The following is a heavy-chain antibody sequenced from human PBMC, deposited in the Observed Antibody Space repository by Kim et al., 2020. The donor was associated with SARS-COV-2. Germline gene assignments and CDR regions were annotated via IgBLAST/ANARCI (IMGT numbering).Heavy chain of an antibody. CDR2: IYYSGST. J-gene: IGHJ4*02. CDR3: ARYEQQLMSGPWFDY. Sequence: SETLSLTCTVSGGSISSYYWSWIRQPPGKGLEWIGYIYYSGSTNYNPSLKSRVTISVDTSKNQFSLKLSSVTAADTAVYYCARYEQQLMSGPWFDYWGQGTLVTVSS. V-gene: IGHV4-59*01. D-gene: IGHD6-13*01. CDR1: GGSISSYY.